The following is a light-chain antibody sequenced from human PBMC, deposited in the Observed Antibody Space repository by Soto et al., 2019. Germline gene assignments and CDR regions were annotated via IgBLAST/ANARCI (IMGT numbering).Light chain of an antibody. CDR1: STNVGRHNA. J-gene: IGLJ1*01. CDR2: DDD. Sequence: QSALTQPPSVSGAPGQRVTISCTGVSTNVGRHNAVHWYQHLSGTIPKLLIYDDDVRPSGVPDRFSASKSGTSASLSIAGLQDEDEGDYYCQSYESALNVYVFGAGTKVTVL. V-gene: IGLV1-40*01. CDR3: QSYESALNVYV.